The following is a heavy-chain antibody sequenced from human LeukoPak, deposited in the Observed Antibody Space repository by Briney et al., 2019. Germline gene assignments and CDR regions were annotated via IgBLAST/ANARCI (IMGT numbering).Heavy chain of an antibody. CDR3: ARGFRGASFDY. D-gene: IGHD3-10*01. J-gene: IGHJ4*02. V-gene: IGHV4-39*07. Sequence: SETLSLTCTVSGGSISSSIYYWGWIRQPPGKGLEWIGSIYYSGSTYYNPSLKSRVTISVDTSKNQFSLKLSSVTAADTAVYYCARGFRGASFDYWGQGTLVTVSS. CDR2: IYYSGST. CDR1: GGSISSSIYY.